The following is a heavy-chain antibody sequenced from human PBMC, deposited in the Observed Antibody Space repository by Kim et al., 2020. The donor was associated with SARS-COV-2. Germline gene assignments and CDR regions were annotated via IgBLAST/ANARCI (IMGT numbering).Heavy chain of an antibody. CDR3: VKGGRGLGMNDAFDI. J-gene: IGHJ3*02. CDR1: GFTISGFG. D-gene: IGHD6-19*01. V-gene: IGHV3-30*18. Sequence: GGSLRLSCAASGFTISGFGMHWVRQAPGKGLEWVAVVSYDGSQKYYADSVKGRFSISRDNSKGTLDLQMNSLRTEDTALYSCVKGGRGLGMNDAFDIWG. CDR2: VSYDGSQK.